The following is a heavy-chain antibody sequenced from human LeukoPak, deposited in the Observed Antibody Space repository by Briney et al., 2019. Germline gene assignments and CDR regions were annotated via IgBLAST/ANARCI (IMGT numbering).Heavy chain of an antibody. V-gene: IGHV1-18*01. CDR1: GYTFTSYG. D-gene: IGHD6-13*01. Sequence: ASVKVSCKASGYTFTSYGISWVRQAPGQGLEWMGWISSYNGNTNYAQKFQGRVTMTRDTSISTAYMELSRLRSDDTAVYYCAREYTVRQQLVLGYWGQGTLVTVSS. CDR3: AREYTVRQQLVLGY. J-gene: IGHJ4*02. CDR2: ISSYNGNT.